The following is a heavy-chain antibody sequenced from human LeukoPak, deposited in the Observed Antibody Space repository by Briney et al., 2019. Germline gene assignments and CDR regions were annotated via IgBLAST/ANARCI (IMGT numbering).Heavy chain of an antibody. Sequence: SETLSLTCTVSGGSTSSSSYFWGWIRQPPEKGLDWIGNVYYTGSTYYNPSLLSRVTVSVDTSKNQFSLRLSSVTAADTAMYYCARHGHYDNSGYYSSFDYWGQGTLVTVSS. D-gene: IGHD3-22*01. J-gene: IGHJ4*02. CDR1: GGSTSSSSYF. V-gene: IGHV4-39*01. CDR2: VYYTGST. CDR3: ARHGHYDNSGYYSSFDY.